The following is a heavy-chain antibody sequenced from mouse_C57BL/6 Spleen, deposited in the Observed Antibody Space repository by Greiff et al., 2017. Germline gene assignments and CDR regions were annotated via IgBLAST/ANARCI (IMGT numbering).Heavy chain of an antibody. V-gene: IGHV1-47*01. CDR1: GYTFTTYP. J-gene: IGHJ2*01. CDR3: ARMDYDDGYYFDY. Sequence: VQLQESGAELVKPGASVKMSCKASGYTFTTYPIEWMKQNHGKSLEWIGNLHPYNDDTKYNEKFKGKATLTVEKSSSTVYLELSRLTSDDSAVYYCARMDYDDGYYFDYWGHGPTLTFSS. CDR2: LHPYNDDT. D-gene: IGHD2-4*01.